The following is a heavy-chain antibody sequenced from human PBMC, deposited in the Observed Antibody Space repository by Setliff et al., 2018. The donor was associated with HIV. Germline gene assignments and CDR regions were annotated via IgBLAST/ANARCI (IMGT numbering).Heavy chain of an antibody. CDR3: ARVVDRDYDFWSAYEY. CDR1: GYTFTAHH. D-gene: IGHD3-3*01. CDR2: IIPKSGET. J-gene: IGHJ4*02. Sequence: ASVKVSCKSSGYTFTAHHIHWVRQAPGQGPEWMGWIIPKSGETSYAEKFRGRVTMTRDTSLSTAYMELSWLTSDDTAVYYCARVVDRDYDFWSAYEYWGQGAMVTVSS. V-gene: IGHV1-2*02.